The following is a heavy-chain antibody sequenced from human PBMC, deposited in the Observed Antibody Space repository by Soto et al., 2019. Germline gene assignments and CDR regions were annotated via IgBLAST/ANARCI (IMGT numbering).Heavy chain of an antibody. Sequence: QVQLVQSGAEVKKPGASVKVSCKASGYTFTSYGISWVRQAPGQGLEWMGWISDYNGNTNYAQRLQGRVTITTDTSTSTAYMERRSLRSDDTAVYYCASGATPHYYYCGMDVWGQGTTVTVSS. CDR1: GYTFTSYG. D-gene: IGHD2-15*01. V-gene: IGHV1-18*01. CDR2: ISDYNGNT. CDR3: ASGATPHYYYCGMDV. J-gene: IGHJ6*02.